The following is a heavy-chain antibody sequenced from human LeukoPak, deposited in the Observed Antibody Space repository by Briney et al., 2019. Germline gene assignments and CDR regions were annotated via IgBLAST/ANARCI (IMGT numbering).Heavy chain of an antibody. Sequence: GGSLRLSCAASGFSFSTFGMYWVRQVPGKGLEWVAFIRYDGNDKYYGDSAKDRFTISRDNSKNTLYLQMNSLTTDDTGVYYCAKDSQLDVGSDYYYYFYMDVWGRGTTVTVSS. CDR1: GFSFSTFG. D-gene: IGHD1-1*01. CDR2: IRYDGNDK. CDR3: AKDSQLDVGSDYYYYFYMDV. V-gene: IGHV3-30*02. J-gene: IGHJ6*03.